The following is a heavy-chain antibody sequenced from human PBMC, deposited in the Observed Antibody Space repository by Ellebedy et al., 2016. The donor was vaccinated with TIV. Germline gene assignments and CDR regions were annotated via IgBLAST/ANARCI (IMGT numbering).Heavy chain of an antibody. Sequence: SETLSLTCAVYGGSFSGYYWSWIRQPPGKGLEWIGEINHSGSTNYNPSLKSRVTVSVDTSKNQFSLKLSSLTAADTAIYYCARIASLSGGIVGPDYGPDVWGQGTTVTVSS. CDR3: ARIASLSGGIVGPDYGPDV. CDR1: GGSFSGYY. D-gene: IGHD1-26*01. V-gene: IGHV4-34*01. CDR2: INHSGST. J-gene: IGHJ6*02.